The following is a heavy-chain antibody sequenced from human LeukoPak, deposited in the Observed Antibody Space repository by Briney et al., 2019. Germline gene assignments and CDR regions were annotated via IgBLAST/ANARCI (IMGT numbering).Heavy chain of an antibody. J-gene: IGHJ5*02. CDR3: AKTVVVPAAIDWFDP. CDR2: ISGSGGST. CDR1: GFTFSSYA. Sequence: TGGSLRLSCAAPGFTFSSYAMSWVRQAPGKGLEWVSAISGSGGSTYYADSVKGRFTISRDNSKNTLYLQMNSLRAEDTAVYYCAKTVVVPAAIDWFDPWGQGTLVTVSS. V-gene: IGHV3-23*01. D-gene: IGHD2-2*02.